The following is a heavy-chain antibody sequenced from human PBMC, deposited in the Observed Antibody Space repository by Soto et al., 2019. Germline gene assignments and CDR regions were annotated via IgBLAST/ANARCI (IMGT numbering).Heavy chain of an antibody. CDR2: FYYSGST. D-gene: IGHD6-19*01. J-gene: IGHJ4*02. V-gene: IGHV4-59*01. Sequence: ETLSLTCTVSGGSISSYYWSWIRQPPGKGLEWIGYFYYSGSTNYNPSLKSRVTISVDTSKNQFSLKLSSVTAADTAVYYCARGGWKLFDYWGQGTLVTVSS. CDR3: ARGGWKLFDY. CDR1: GGSISSYY.